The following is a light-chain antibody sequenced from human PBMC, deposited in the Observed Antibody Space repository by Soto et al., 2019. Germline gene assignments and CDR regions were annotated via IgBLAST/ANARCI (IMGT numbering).Light chain of an antibody. Sequence: QSALAQPASVSGSPGQSITISCTGTSSDIGVYDYVSWYQQHPGKAPKLMIHDVSNRPSGVSNRFSGSKSGNTASLTISGLQAEDEADYYCSSYTITSTVVFGGGTKVTVL. CDR2: DVS. CDR3: SSYTITSTVV. CDR1: SSDIGVYDY. J-gene: IGLJ2*01. V-gene: IGLV2-14*01.